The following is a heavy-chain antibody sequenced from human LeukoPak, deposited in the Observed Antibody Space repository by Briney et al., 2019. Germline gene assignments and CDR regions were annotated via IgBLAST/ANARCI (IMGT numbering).Heavy chain of an antibody. J-gene: IGHJ4*02. D-gene: IGHD3-22*01. V-gene: IGHV4-4*02. CDR1: GGSISSSNW. CDR2: IYHSGST. Sequence: SGTLSLTCAVSGGSISSSNWWSWVRQPPGKGLEWIGEIYHSGSTNYNPSLKSRVTISVDKSKNQFSLKLSSVTAADTAVFYCARGSNYYDGSGYYPRKFFDYWGQGTLVTVSS. CDR3: ARGSNYYDGSGYYPRKFFDY.